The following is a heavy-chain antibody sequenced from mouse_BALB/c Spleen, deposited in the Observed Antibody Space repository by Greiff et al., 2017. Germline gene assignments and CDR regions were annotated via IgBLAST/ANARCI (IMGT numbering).Heavy chain of an antibody. CDR3: ASYGYDYAMDY. J-gene: IGHJ4*01. D-gene: IGHD2-2*01. CDR2: IYPGNSDT. V-gene: IGHV1-5*01. Sequence: EVNLVESGTVLARPGASVKMSCKASGYSFTSYWMHWVKQRPGQGLEWIGAIYPGNSDTSYNQKFKGKAKLTAVTSASTAYMELSSLTNEDSAVYYCASYGYDYAMDYWGQGTSVTVSS. CDR1: GYSFTSYW.